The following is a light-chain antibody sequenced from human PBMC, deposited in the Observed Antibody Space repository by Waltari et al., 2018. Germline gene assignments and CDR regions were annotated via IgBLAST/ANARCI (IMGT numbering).Light chain of an antibody. V-gene: IGKV1-33*01. J-gene: IGKJ2*01. CDR3: QQYDNLPYT. Sequence: DIQMTQSQSSLSASPGNRVTISCQASQEIGLYLSWFQQKPGKAPRLLIFDASNVESGVPSMFSASGSGTHVTLTITSLKPEDVAMYYCQQYDNLPYTFGQGTKLEI. CDR1: QEIGLY. CDR2: DAS.